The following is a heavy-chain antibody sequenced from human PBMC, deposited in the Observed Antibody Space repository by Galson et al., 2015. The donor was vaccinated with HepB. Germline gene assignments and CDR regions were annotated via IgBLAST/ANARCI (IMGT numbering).Heavy chain of an antibody. CDR2: INHSGST. V-gene: IGHV4-34*01. D-gene: IGHD6-19*01. J-gene: IGHJ4*02. Sequence: ETLSLTCAVYGGSFSGYYWSWIRQPPGKGLEWIGEINHSGSTNYNPSLKSRVTISVDTSKNQFSLKLSSVTAADTAVYYCARGAAVAGTHLDYWGQGTLVTVSS. CDR3: ARGAAVAGTHLDY. CDR1: GGSFSGYY.